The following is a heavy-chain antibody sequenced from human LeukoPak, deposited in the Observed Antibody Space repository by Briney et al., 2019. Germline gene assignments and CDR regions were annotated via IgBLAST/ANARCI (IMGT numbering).Heavy chain of an antibody. D-gene: IGHD3-9*01. CDR2: INSDGSST. Sequence: GGSLRLSCAASGFTFSSYWMLWVRQAPGKGLVWVSRINSDGSSTSYADSVKGRFTISRDNAKNTLYLQMNSLRAEDTAVYYCARDLTRVLRYFDWLPSFDYWGQGTLVTVSS. V-gene: IGHV3-74*01. CDR1: GFTFSSYW. CDR3: ARDLTRVLRYFDWLPSFDY. J-gene: IGHJ4*02.